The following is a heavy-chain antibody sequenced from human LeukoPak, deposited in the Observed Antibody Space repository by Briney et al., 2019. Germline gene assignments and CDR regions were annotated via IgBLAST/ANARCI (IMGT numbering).Heavy chain of an antibody. J-gene: IGHJ4*02. CDR2: INPSGGST. Sequence: GASVKVSFKASGYTFTNYYLYWVRQAPGQGLEWMGVINPSGGSTTSAQKFQGRVTMTRDTSTSTVYMELRSLSAEDTAVYYCARGPGPADDGGGYCFDYWGQGTLVTVSS. CDR1: GYTFTNYY. V-gene: IGHV1-46*01. CDR3: ARGPGPADDGGGYCFDY. D-gene: IGHD3-22*01.